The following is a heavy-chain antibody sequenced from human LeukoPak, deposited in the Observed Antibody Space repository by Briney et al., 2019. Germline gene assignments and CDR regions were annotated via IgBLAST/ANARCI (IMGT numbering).Heavy chain of an antibody. CDR2: ITHRGST. V-gene: IGHV4-34*01. CDR3: AKSNGYGLIDI. Sequence: SETLSLTCAVYGGSFREYYWTWIRQSPGKGLEWIGEITHRGSTNSNPSLENRVTISVDTSKNQFSLKLSSVTAADTAVYYCAKSNGYGLIDIWGQGTMVTVSS. D-gene: IGHD3-10*01. CDR1: GGSFREYY. J-gene: IGHJ3*02.